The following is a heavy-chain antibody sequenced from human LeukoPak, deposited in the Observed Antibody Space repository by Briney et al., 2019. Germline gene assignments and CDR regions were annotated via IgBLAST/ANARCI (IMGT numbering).Heavy chain of an antibody. CDR2: IIPIFGTA. D-gene: IGHD3-22*01. J-gene: IGHJ4*02. Sequence: SVKVSCKASGGTFSSYAISWVRQAPGQGLEWMREIIPIFGTANYAQKFQGRVTITTDESTSTAYMELNSLRDEDTALYYCAVMHGYYDGSGYWVQWGQGTLVTVSS. CDR1: GGTFSSYA. CDR3: AVMHGYYDGSGYWVQ. V-gene: IGHV1-69*05.